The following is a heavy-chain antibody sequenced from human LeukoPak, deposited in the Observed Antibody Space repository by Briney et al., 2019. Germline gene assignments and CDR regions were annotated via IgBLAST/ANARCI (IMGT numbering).Heavy chain of an antibody. CDR3: ARGRAGTNY. D-gene: IGHD1-7*01. V-gene: IGHV1-2*06. CDR1: RYTFTAYY. CDR2: LNPNSGGT. Sequence: ASVKVSCKASRYTFTAYYMHWVRQAPGQGLEWMGRLNPNSGGTNYARKFQGRVTMTRDTSISTAYMELSSLRSEDTAVYYCARGRAGTNYWGQGTLVTVSS. J-gene: IGHJ4*02.